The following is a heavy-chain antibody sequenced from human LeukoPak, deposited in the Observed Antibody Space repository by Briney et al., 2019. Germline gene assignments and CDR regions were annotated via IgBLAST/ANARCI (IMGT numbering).Heavy chain of an antibody. J-gene: IGHJ4*02. Sequence: GGSLRLSCSVSGLGYAKYALTWVRQAPGMGLQSVSTISGSGGAIYYADSVKGRFTISRDNANNTLFLQMDDLRADDTAIYHYLNIPNDYGDYSPLGGQGSLVIVSS. CDR1: GLGYAKYA. CDR2: ISGSGGAI. V-gene: IGHV3-23*01. D-gene: IGHD4-17*01. CDR3: LNIPNDYGDYSPL.